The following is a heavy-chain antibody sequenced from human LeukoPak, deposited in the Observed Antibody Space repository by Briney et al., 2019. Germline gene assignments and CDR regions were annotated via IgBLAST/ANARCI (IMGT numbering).Heavy chain of an antibody. V-gene: IGHV4-39*07. Sequence: SYTLSLTCTVSGGSVSTSDYYWLWIRQSPVKGLEWIGDVFYTGKTNYNPSLRGRATISLDTSKNQFSLKLTYVTAADSAVYYCARVFDSWGQGTLVTVSS. CDR3: ARVFDS. CDR2: VFYTGKT. J-gene: IGHJ4*02. CDR1: GGSVSTSDYY.